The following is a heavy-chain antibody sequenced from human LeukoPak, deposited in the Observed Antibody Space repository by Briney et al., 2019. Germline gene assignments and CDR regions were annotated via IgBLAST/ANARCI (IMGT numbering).Heavy chain of an antibody. CDR2: IIPIFGTA. CDR1: GGTFRNYA. J-gene: IGHJ4*02. CDR3: ARVSTYYDYIWGSYYFDY. V-gene: IGHV1-69*13. D-gene: IGHD3-16*01. Sequence: SVNVSCQASGGTFRNYAIIWVRQAPGQGLEWMGGIIPIFGTANYAQKFQGRVTITADESTSTAYMELSSLRSEDTAVYYCARVSTYYDYIWGSYYFDYWGQGTLVTVSS.